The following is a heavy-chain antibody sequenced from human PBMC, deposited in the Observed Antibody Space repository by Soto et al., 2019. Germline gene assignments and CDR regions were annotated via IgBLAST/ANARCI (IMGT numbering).Heavy chain of an antibody. CDR3: ARGFIAAAGSWFGR. J-gene: IGHJ5*02. Sequence: GASGKVSWKGSGYACTSYTMHWVLQAPGQRLEWMGWINAGNGNTKYSQKFQGRVTITRDTSASTAYMELSSLRSEDTAVYYCARGFIAAAGSWFGRWGQGTLVIVSS. D-gene: IGHD6-13*01. CDR1: GYACTSYT. V-gene: IGHV1-3*01. CDR2: INAGNGNT.